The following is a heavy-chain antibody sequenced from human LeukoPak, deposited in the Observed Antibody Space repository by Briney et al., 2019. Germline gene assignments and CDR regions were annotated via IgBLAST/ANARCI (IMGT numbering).Heavy chain of an antibody. V-gene: IGHV3-23*01. J-gene: IGHJ4*02. CDR3: AKDDAWLQFND. D-gene: IGHD5-24*01. CDR1: GFTFSSYG. CDR2: ISPSADIT. Sequence: GGTLRLSCAASGFTFSSYGMSWVRQAPGKGLEWISGISPSADITYYADSVKGRFTISRDNSENTVYLHMSSLRAGDTAVYFCAKDDAWLQFNDWGQGTLVTVSS.